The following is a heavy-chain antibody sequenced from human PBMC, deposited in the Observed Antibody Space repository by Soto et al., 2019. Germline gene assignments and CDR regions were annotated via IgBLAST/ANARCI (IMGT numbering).Heavy chain of an antibody. J-gene: IGHJ2*01. CDR1: GGTFSSYA. Sequence: QVQLVQSGAEVKKPGSSVKVSCKASGGTFSSYAISWVRQAPGQGLEWMGGIIPICGTANYAQKFQGRVTITADEATSTAYMELRSLRSEDTAVYYCARSGITATTLYWYFDLWGRGTLVTVSS. CDR2: IIPICGTA. D-gene: IGHD1-7*01. V-gene: IGHV1-69*01. CDR3: ARSGITATTLYWYFDL.